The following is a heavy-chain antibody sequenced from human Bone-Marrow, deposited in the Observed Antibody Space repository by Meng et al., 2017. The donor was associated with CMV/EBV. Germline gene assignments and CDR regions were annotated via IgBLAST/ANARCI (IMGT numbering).Heavy chain of an antibody. CDR2: INPSGGST. CDR3: ARVPVGVVEGSYDY. V-gene: IGHV1-46*01. D-gene: IGHD1-26*01. J-gene: IGHJ4*02. CDR1: GYTFTSYY. Sequence: SGYTFTSYYMHWVRQDPGQGLEWMGIINPSGGSTSYAQKCQGRVTMTRDTSTSTVYMELSSLRSEDTAVYYCARVPVGVVEGSYDYWGQGTLVTVSS.